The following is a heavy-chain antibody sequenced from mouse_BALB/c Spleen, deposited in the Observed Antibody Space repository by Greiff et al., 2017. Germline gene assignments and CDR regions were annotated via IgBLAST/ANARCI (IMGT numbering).Heavy chain of an antibody. V-gene: IGHV5-12-2*01. D-gene: IGHD2-4*01. J-gene: IGHJ3*01. CDR1: GFTFSSYT. CDR3: AKSTMITPWFAY. CDR2: ISNGGGST. Sequence: DVMLVESGGGLVQPGGSLKLSCAASGFTFSSYTMSWVRQTPEKRLEWVAYISNGGGSTYYPDTVKGRFTISRDNAKNTLYLQMSSLKSEDTAMYYCAKSTMITPWFAYWGQGTLVTVSA.